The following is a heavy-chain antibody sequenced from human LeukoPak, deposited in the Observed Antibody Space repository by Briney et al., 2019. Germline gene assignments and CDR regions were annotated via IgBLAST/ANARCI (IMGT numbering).Heavy chain of an antibody. CDR2: ISSSSSYI. Sequence: PGGSLRLSCAASGFTFSSYSMKWVRQAPGKGLGWGSSISSSSSYIYYADSVKGRFTISRDNAKNSLYLQMNSLRAEDTAVYYCASGFLEWLWAFDYWGQGTLVTVSS. V-gene: IGHV3-21*01. J-gene: IGHJ4*02. CDR3: ASGFLEWLWAFDY. D-gene: IGHD3-3*01. CDR1: GFTFSSYS.